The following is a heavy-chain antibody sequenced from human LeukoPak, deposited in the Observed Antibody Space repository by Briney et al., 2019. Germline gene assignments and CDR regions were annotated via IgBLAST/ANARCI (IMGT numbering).Heavy chain of an antibody. CDR3: ARETSTAMVVNYYYYMDV. CDR1: GGSIRSSSYY. D-gene: IGHD5-18*01. CDR2: IYYTGST. Sequence: SSETLSLTCTVSGGSIRSSSYYWGWIRQPPGKGLEWIGSIYYTGSTYYNPSLKSRVTISVDTSKNQFSLKLSSVTAADTAVYYCARETSTAMVVNYYYYMDVWGKGTTVTVSS. V-gene: IGHV4-39*01. J-gene: IGHJ6*03.